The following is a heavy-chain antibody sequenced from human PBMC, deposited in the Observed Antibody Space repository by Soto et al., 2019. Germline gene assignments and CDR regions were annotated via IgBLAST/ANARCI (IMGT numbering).Heavy chain of an antibody. Sequence: WGFLRLSCAASGVTFSSYAMSWVRQATGKGLEWVSAISGSGGSTYYADYVKGRFTISRDNSKNTLYLQMNSLRAEDTAVYYCAKEDIVVVPAVSDWVQGSLVTVSS. V-gene: IGHV3-23*01. CDR1: GVTFSSYA. CDR3: AKEDIVVVPAVSD. CDR2: ISGSGGST. D-gene: IGHD2-2*01. J-gene: IGHJ4*02.